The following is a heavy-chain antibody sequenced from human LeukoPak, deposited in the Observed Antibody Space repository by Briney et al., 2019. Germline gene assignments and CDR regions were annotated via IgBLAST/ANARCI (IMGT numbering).Heavy chain of an antibody. V-gene: IGHV3-48*03. Sequence: PGGYLRLSCAASGFTFSNYEMNWVRQAPGKGLEWVSYISSSGYTIYHADSVKGRFTISRDNAKNSLYLQMNSLRAEDTAVYYCARGVYDSSGYYHYWGQGTLVTVSS. D-gene: IGHD3-22*01. CDR3: ARGVYDSSGYYHY. CDR1: GFTFSNYE. J-gene: IGHJ4*02. CDR2: ISSSGYTI.